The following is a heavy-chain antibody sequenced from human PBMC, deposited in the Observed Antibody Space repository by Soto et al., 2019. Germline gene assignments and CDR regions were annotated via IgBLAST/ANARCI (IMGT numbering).Heavy chain of an antibody. CDR1: GGSISSSSYY. V-gene: IGHV4-39*01. CDR3: ARSTYYYDSSGSFDY. CDR2: IYYSGST. D-gene: IGHD3-22*01. Sequence: LSLTFTVSGGSISSSSYYWGWIRQPPGKGLEWIGSIYYSGSTYYNPSLKSRVTISVDTSKNQFSLKLSSVTAADTAVYYCARSTYYYDSSGSFDYWGQGTLVTVSS. J-gene: IGHJ4*02.